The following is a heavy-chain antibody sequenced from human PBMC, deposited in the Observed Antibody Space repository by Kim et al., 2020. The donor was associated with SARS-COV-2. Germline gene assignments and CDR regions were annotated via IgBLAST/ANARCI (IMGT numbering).Heavy chain of an antibody. V-gene: IGHV5-51*01. J-gene: IGHJ2*01. CDR3: ARLVGSSYSGYARYFDL. CDR2: IFPGDSDT. D-gene: IGHD5-12*01. Sequence: GESLKISCKGSGYSFSTYWIGWVRQMPGKGLESMGIIFPGDSDTRYNPSFQGQVTISADKSIYTAYLQWSSLKASDTAMYYCARLVGSSYSGYARYFDLWGRGTLVTVSS. CDR1: GYSFSTYW.